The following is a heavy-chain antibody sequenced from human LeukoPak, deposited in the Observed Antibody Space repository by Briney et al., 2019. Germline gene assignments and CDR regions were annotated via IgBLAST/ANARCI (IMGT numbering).Heavy chain of an antibody. CDR3: VVGGAGGGYFPN. CDR1: EFIFSDYW. V-gene: IGHV3-7*01. CDR2: MKEDGSNE. J-gene: IGHJ1*01. Sequence: QAGGSLRLSCVASEFIFSDYWMSWVRQAAGKGLEWVAKMKEDGSNEKYVDSVKGRFTISRDNAKNSLYLQMNSLRPEDTAVYFCVVGGAGGGYFPNWGQGSLVIVSS. D-gene: IGHD3-16*01.